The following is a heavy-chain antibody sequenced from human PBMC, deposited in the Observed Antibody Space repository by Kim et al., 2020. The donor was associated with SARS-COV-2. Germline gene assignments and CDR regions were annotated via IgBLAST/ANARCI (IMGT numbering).Heavy chain of an antibody. CDR1: GYDFTNHA. J-gene: IGHJ4*02. CDR2: INAYNGNT. CDR3: ARDHTPYGFGWSYFYY. D-gene: IGHD3-3*01. Sequence: ASVKVSCKASGYDFTNHAVNWVRQAPGQGLEWMGWINAYNGNTKYSQKLEVRVTITRDTSTSTAHMELSNLRSEDTAIYYCARDHTPYGFGWSYFYYWGQ. V-gene: IGHV1-3*01.